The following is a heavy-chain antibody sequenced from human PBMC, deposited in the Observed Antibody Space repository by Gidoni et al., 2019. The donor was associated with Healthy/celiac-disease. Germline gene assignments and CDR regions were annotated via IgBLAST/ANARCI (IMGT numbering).Heavy chain of an antibody. J-gene: IGHJ6*02. D-gene: IGHD3-10*01. V-gene: IGHV3-48*02. CDR1: GFTFSSYS. CDR2: IISSSSTI. Sequence: EVQLVESGGGLVQPGGSLRLSCAASGFTFSSYSMNWVRQDPGKGLEWVSYIISSSSTIYYADSVKGRFTISRDNAKNSLYLQMNSLRDEDTAVYYCARDSEIVRFGELLPPDYYYYGMDVWGQGTTVTVSS. CDR3: ARDSEIVRFGELLPPDYYYYGMDV.